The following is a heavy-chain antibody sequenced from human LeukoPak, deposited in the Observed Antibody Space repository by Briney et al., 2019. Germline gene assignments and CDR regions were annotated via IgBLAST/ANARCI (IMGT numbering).Heavy chain of an antibody. V-gene: IGHV1-69*05. D-gene: IGHD3-10*01. J-gene: IGHJ6*03. CDR1: GGTFRGYA. CDR2: IIPIFGTA. CDR3: ASSGAYYYYYYMDV. Sequence: SVKDSCKASGGTFRGYAISWVRQAPGQGLEWMGGIIPIFGTANYAQKFQGRVTITTDESTSTAYMELSSLRSEDTAVYYCASSGAYYYYYYMDVWGKGTTVTVSS.